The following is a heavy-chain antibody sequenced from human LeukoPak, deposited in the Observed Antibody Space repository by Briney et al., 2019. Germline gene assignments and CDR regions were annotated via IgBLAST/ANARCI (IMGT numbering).Heavy chain of an antibody. CDR2: INTDGSST. V-gene: IGHV3-74*01. CDR3: ARGGRFGELSSSL. J-gene: IGHJ4*02. D-gene: IGHD3-10*01. Sequence: GGSLRLSCAVSGFTFSSYDMSWVRQAPGKGLAWVSRINTDGSSTTYADSVKGRFTIFRDNARNTLYLQMNSLRADDTALYFCARGGRFGELSSSLWGQGTLVTVSS. CDR1: GFTFSSYD.